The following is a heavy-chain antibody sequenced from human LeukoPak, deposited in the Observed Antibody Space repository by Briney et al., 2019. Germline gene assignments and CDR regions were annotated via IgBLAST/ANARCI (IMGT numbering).Heavy chain of an antibody. V-gene: IGHV3-11*01. J-gene: IGHJ4*02. CDR2: ISSSGSTI. CDR3: ARDYPAYYDFWSGYNDY. D-gene: IGHD3-3*01. CDR1: GFTFSDYY. Sequence: TGGSLRLSCAASGFTFSDYYMSWIRQAPGKGLEWVSHISSSGSTIYYADSVKGRFTISRDNAKNSLYLQMNSLRAEDTAVYYCARDYPAYYDFWSGYNDYWGQGTLVTVSS.